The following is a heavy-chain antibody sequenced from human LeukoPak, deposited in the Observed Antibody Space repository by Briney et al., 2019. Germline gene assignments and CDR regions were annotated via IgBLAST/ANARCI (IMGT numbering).Heavy chain of an antibody. CDR1: GGSISSSPYY. J-gene: IGHJ4*02. Sequence: PSETLSLTCTVSGGSISSSPYYWGWIRQPPGKGLEWIGSVYYSGSTSHNPPLKGRVTISVDTSKNQFSLKLNSVTAADTAVYYCARPLTGYSYFDYWGQGTLVTVSS. D-gene: IGHD3-9*01. V-gene: IGHV4-39*01. CDR3: ARPLTGYSYFDY. CDR2: VYYSGST.